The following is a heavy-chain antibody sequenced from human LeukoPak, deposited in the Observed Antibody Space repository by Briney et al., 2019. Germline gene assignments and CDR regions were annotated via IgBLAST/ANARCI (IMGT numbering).Heavy chain of an antibody. CDR3: ACYSGHYSG. D-gene: IGHD3-22*01. CDR2: ISYDGSNK. V-gene: IGHV3-30-3*01. Sequence: PGGSLRLSCAASGFTFSSYAMPWVRQAPGKGLEWVAVISYDGSNKYYADSVKGRFTISRDNSKNTLYLQMNSLRAEDTAVYYCACYSGHYSGGGQGTLVTVSS. CDR1: GFTFSSYA. J-gene: IGHJ4*02.